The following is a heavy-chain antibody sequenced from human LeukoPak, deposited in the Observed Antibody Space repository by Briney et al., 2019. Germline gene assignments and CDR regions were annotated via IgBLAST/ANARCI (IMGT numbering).Heavy chain of an antibody. CDR1: GGTFSSYA. CDR3: ARSGYYGSGSYYNP. Sequence: ASVKVSCKASGGTFSSYAISWVRQAPGQGLEWMGGIIPIFGTANYAQKFQGRVTITTDESTSTAYMELSSLRSEDTAVYYCARSGYYGSGSYYNPWGQGTLVTVSS. D-gene: IGHD3-10*01. CDR2: IIPIFGTA. J-gene: IGHJ5*02. V-gene: IGHV1-69*05.